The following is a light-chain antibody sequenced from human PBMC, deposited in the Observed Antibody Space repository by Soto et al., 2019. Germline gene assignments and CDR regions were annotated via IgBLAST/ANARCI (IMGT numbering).Light chain of an antibody. V-gene: IGLV2-14*01. CDR2: DVT. J-gene: IGLJ2*01. CDR1: SSDVGRFNY. Sequence: QSAPTQPASVSVSPGQSITISCTGTSSDVGRFNYVSWYQQHPGNPPKLIIFDVTRRPSGVSNRFSGSKSGNAASLTISGLQAEDEANYYCSSFVGTSILVVFGGGTKLTVL. CDR3: SSFVGTSILVV.